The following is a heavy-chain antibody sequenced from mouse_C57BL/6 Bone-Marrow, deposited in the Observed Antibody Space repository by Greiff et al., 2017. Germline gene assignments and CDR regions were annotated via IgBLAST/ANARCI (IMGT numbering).Heavy chain of an antibody. CDR2: ISDGGSYT. CDR1: GFTFSSYA. V-gene: IGHV5-4*03. Sequence: EVMLVESGGGLVKPGGSLKLSCSASGFTFSSYAMSWVRQTPEKRLEWVATISDGGSYTYYPDNVKGRFTISRDNAKNNLYLQMSHLKSEDTAMYYCARGDTTVVASAWFAYWGQGTLVTVSA. D-gene: IGHD1-1*01. J-gene: IGHJ3*01. CDR3: ARGDTTVVASAWFAY.